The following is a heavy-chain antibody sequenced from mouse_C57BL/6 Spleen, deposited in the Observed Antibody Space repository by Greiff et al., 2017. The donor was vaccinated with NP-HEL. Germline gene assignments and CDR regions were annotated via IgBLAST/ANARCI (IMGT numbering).Heavy chain of an antibody. Sequence: EVQLQESGPGMVKPSQSLSLTCTVTGYSITSGYDWHWIRHFPGNKLEWMGYISYSGSTNYNPSLKSRISITHDTSKNHFFLKLNSVTTEDTATYYCAREGQLRPYYFDYWGQGTTLTVSS. CDR3: AREGQLRPYYFDY. CDR1: GYSITSGYD. V-gene: IGHV3-1*01. CDR2: ISYSGST. D-gene: IGHD3-2*02. J-gene: IGHJ2*01.